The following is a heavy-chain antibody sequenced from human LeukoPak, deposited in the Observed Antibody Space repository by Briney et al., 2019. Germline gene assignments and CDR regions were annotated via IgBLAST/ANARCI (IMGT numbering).Heavy chain of an antibody. J-gene: IGHJ5*02. V-gene: IGHV1-69*13. Sequence: ASVKVSCKASGYTFTSYGISWVRQAPGQGLEWMGGILPIFGTSIYAQQFQGRVTITADESTNTAYMELNRLRSDDTATYYCARAEDQGRYFDWLPGFDPWGQGTLVTVSS. CDR3: ARAEDQGRYFDWLPGFDP. CDR1: GYTFTSYG. D-gene: IGHD3-9*01. CDR2: ILPIFGTS.